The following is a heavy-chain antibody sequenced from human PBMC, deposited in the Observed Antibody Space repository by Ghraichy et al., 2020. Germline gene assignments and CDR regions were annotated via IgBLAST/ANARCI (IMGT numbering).Heavy chain of an antibody. CDR3: AKEVYSSGWYYFDY. Sequence: GESLNISCAASGFTFSSYAMSWVRQAPGKGLEWVSAISGSGGSTYYADSVKGRFTISRDNSKNTLYVQMNSLRAEDTAVYYCAKEVYSSGWYYFDYWGQGTLVTVSS. J-gene: IGHJ4*02. CDR2: ISGSGGST. V-gene: IGHV3-23*01. CDR1: GFTFSSYA. D-gene: IGHD6-19*01.